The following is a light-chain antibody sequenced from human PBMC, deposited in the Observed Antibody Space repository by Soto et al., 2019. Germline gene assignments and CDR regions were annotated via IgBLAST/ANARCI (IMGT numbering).Light chain of an antibody. Sequence: IQMTQSPSSLSASVGDRVTITCRASQGIRYDLAWYQQKPGQAPKLLIYGASTLQSGVPSRFSGRGSGTDFTLTISSLQPEDFATYYCLQDYNYPRTFGQGTKV. J-gene: IGKJ1*01. CDR3: LQDYNYPRT. V-gene: IGKV1-6*01. CDR1: QGIRYD. CDR2: GAS.